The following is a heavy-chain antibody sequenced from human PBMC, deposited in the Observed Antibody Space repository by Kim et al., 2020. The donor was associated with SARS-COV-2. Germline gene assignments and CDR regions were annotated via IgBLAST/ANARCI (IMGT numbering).Heavy chain of an antibody. Sequence: SVKVSCKASGGTFSSYAISWVRQAPGQGLEWMGGIIPIFGTANYAQKFQGRVTITADESTSTAYMELSSLRSEDTAVYYCARDFLGGYQLPISEYFQHWGQGTLVTVSS. CDR3: ARDFLGGYQLPISEYFQH. J-gene: IGHJ1*01. CDR1: GGTFSSYA. V-gene: IGHV1-69*13. CDR2: IIPIFGTA. D-gene: IGHD2-2*01.